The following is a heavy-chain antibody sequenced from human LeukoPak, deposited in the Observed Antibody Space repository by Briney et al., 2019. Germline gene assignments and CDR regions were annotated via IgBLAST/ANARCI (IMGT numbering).Heavy chain of an antibody. J-gene: IGHJ4*02. CDR3: ARKVGVPEWGDYFDY. CDR1: GGSISSSSYY. CDR2: IYYSGST. V-gene: IGHV4-39*07. Sequence: PSETLSLTCTVSGGSISSSSYYWGWTRQPPGKGLEWIGSIYYSGSTYYNPSLKSRVTISVDTSKNQFSLKLSSVTAADTAVYYCARKVGVPEWGDYFDYWGQGTLVTVSS. D-gene: IGHD3-10*01.